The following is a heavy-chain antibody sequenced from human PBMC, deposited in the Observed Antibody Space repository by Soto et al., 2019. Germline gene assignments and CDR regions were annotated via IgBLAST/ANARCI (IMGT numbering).Heavy chain of an antibody. V-gene: IGHV4-4*07. CDR2: IYTSGIT. J-gene: IGHJ4*02. CDR3: GRVGDYGDPNFDS. CDR1: GGSISSYS. Sequence: SETLSLTGTVSGGSISSYSCSWIRQPACKGLEWIGRIYTSGITDYNPSLKSRVTMSVAASKKQFSLKLSSVTAADTAVYYCGRVGDYGDPNFDSLGQGTLVTVSS. D-gene: IGHD4-17*01.